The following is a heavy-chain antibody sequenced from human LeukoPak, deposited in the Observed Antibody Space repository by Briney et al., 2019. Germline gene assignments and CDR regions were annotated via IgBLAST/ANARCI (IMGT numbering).Heavy chain of an antibody. CDR2: ISGSGGST. Sequence: GGSLRLSCAASGFTFSSYAMSWVRQAPGKGLEWVSAISGSGGSTYYADSVKGRFTISRDNSKNTPYLQMNSLRAEDTAVYYCAKPDYDFWSGYSAPDYWGQGTLVTVSS. V-gene: IGHV3-23*01. CDR1: GFTFSSYA. J-gene: IGHJ4*02. D-gene: IGHD3-3*01. CDR3: AKPDYDFWSGYSAPDY.